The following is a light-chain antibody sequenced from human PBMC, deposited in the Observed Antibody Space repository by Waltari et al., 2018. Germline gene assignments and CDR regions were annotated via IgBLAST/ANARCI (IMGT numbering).Light chain of an antibody. CDR2: EVS. Sequence: QPALTQPASESGSPGQSITISCNGTSSDVGGYNYVSWYQQHPGKAPKLMIYEVSKRPSGVSHRFSGSKSGNTPSLTISGLQAEDEADYYCSSYTSSSTDVVFGGGTKLTVL. V-gene: IGLV2-14*01. J-gene: IGLJ2*01. CDR3: SSYTSSSTDVV. CDR1: SSDVGGYNY.